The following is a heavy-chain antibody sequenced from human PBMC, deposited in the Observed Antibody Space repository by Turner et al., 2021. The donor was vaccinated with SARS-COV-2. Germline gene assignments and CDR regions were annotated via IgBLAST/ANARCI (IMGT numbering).Heavy chain of an antibody. Sequence: QVQLVQSGAEVKKPGASVKVSCKASGYTLTGYYMHWVRQAPGQGLEWMGWINPSSGGTNYAQKFQGRFTMTRDTSISTSYMELSRLRSDDTAVYYCALEFIAVAGTGGYWGQGTLVTVSS. CDR3: ALEFIAVAGTGGY. J-gene: IGHJ4*02. V-gene: IGHV1-2*02. CDR2: INPSSGGT. D-gene: IGHD6-19*01. CDR1: GYTLTGYY.